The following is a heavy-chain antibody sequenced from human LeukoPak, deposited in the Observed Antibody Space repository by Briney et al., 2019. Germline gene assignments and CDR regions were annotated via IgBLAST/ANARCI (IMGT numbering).Heavy chain of an antibody. J-gene: IGHJ4*02. CDR2: IYYSGST. CDR3: ARATYGGNYYFDY. V-gene: IGHV4-59*01. CDR1: GGSISSYY. Sequence: SETLSLTCTVSGGSISSYYWSWIRQPPGKGLEWSGYIYYSGSTNYNPSLKSRVTISVDTSKNQFSINLSSVTAADTAVYYCARATYGGNYYFDYWGQGTLVTVSS. D-gene: IGHD2-21*01.